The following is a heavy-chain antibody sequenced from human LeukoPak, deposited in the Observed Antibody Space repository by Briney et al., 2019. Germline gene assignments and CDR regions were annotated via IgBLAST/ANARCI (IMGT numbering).Heavy chain of an antibody. D-gene: IGHD3-10*01. Sequence: GQSLHISCKGSGYSFTSYWIGWVRQMPGKGLEWMGIIYPGDSDTRYSPSFQGQVTISADKSISTAYLQWSSLKASDTAMYYCARQGRGFGELSDYWGQGTLVTVSS. V-gene: IGHV5-51*01. CDR1: GYSFTSYW. CDR2: IYPGDSDT. CDR3: ARQGRGFGELSDY. J-gene: IGHJ4*02.